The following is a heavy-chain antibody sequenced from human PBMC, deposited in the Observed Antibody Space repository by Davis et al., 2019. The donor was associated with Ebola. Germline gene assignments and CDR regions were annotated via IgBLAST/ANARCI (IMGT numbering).Heavy chain of an antibody. CDR3: AIPDCSGANCYSVYIKN. CDR1: GFNFRSYG. D-gene: IGHD2-15*01. J-gene: IGHJ4*02. CDR2: IWYDGSRK. Sequence: PGGSLRLSCAASGFNFRSYGMHWVRQAPDKGLEWAAVIWYDGSRKYYGDSVKGRFTISRDNSNNLLYLQMKSLRAEDTAVYYCAIPDCSGANCYSVYIKNWGQGTLVTVSS. V-gene: IGHV3-33*01.